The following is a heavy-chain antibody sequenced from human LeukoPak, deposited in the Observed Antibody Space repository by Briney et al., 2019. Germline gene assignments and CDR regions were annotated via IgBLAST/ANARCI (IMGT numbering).Heavy chain of an antibody. V-gene: IGHV3-30*03. D-gene: IGHD3-22*01. CDR2: ISYDGSNK. CDR3: ARDTLPEARIFGSSGPVAC. CDR1: GFTFSSYG. J-gene: IGHJ4*02. Sequence: PWGALRLSCAASGFTFSSYGMHWVRQAPGKGLEWVAVISYDGSNKYYADSVKGRFTISRDNSKNTLYLQMNSLRAEDTAVYYCARDTLPEARIFGSSGPVACWGQGTLVTVSS.